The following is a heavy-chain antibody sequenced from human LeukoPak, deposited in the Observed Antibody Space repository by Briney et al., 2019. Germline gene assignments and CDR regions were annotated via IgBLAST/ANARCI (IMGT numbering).Heavy chain of an antibody. V-gene: IGHV4-61*02. D-gene: IGHD6-13*01. CDR2: IYTSGST. CDR1: GGSISRGFY. CDR3: ARDGIAAADPSFDP. Sequence: PSQTLSLTCTVSGGSISRGFYWSWIRQPAGKGLEWIGRIYTSGSTNYNPSLKSRVTISVDTSKNQFSLKLSSVTAADTAVYYCARDGIAAADPSFDPWGQGTLVTVSS. J-gene: IGHJ5*02.